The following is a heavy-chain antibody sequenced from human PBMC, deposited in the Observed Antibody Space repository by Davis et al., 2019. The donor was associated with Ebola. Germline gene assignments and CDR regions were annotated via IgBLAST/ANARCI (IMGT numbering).Heavy chain of an antibody. J-gene: IGHJ6*03. Sequence: GESLKISCAASGFTFSDYAMSWVRQSPGKGLEWLSYISSGGVTTYYAESVEGRFSSSRDNAKNSLLLQMNSLRDEDTAVYYCARVNLWSRGWGMDVWGKGTTVTVSS. V-gene: IGHV3-11*01. CDR1: GFTFSDYA. CDR3: ARVNLWSRGWGMDV. D-gene: IGHD2-21*01. CDR2: ISSGGVTT.